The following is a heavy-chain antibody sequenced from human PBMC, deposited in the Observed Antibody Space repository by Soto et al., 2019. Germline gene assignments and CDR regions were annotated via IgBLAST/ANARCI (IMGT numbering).Heavy chain of an antibody. V-gene: IGHV1-3*01. CDR3: ARDPVLLWFGELFYYFDY. J-gene: IGHJ4*02. CDR2: INAGNGNT. CDR1: GYTFTSYA. D-gene: IGHD3-10*01. Sequence: ASVKVSCKASGYTFTSYAMHWVRQAPGQRREWMGWINAGNGNTKYSQKFQGRVTITRDTSASTAYMELSSLRSADTAVYYCARDPVLLWFGELFYYFDYWGQGTLVTVSS.